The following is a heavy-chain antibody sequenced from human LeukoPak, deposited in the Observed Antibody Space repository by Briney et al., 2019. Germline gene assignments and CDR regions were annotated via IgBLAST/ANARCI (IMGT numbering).Heavy chain of an antibody. CDR1: GYTFTSYY. CDR2: INPSGGST. CDR3: ARDSTVTMVRGADEFDP. J-gene: IGHJ5*02. D-gene: IGHD3-10*01. Sequence: ASVKVSCKASGYTFTSYYMHWVRQAPGQGLEWMGIINPSGGSTSYAQKFQGRVTMTRDTSTSTVYMELSSLRSEDTAVYYCARDSTVTMVRGADEFDPWGQGTLVTVSS. V-gene: IGHV1-46*01.